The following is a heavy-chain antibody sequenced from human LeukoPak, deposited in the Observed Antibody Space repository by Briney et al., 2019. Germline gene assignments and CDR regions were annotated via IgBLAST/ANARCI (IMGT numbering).Heavy chain of an antibody. V-gene: IGHV3-33*01. Sequence: GGSLRLSCAASGFTFSSYGMPWVRQAPGKGLEWVAVIWYDGSNKYYADSVKGRFTISRDNSKNTLYLQMNSLRAEDTAVYYCAEAPYYYDSSGTFDIWGQGTMVTVSS. CDR3: AEAPYYYDSSGTFDI. J-gene: IGHJ3*02. CDR2: IWYDGSNK. D-gene: IGHD3-22*01. CDR1: GFTFSSYG.